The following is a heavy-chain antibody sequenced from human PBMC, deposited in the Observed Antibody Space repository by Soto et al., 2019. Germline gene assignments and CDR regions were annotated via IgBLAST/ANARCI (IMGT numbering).Heavy chain of an antibody. V-gene: IGHV4-39*01. J-gene: IGHJ4*02. CDR1: SASLSSSTYY. CDR2: IYYSGNT. CDR3: ASSSPFHF. Sequence: SETLSLTCSVSSASLSSSTYYWSWIRQPQGRGPEWIGSIYYSGNTYYKPSLKSRVSISIDTSRNQFSLKLTSVTAADTVFYYCASSSPFHFWGRRTLVTVSS.